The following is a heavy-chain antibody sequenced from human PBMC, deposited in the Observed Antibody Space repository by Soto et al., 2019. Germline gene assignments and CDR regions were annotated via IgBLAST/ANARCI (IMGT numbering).Heavy chain of an antibody. D-gene: IGHD6-13*01. CDR1: GGSISSSNW. CDR2: IYHSGST. J-gene: IGHJ6*02. V-gene: IGHV4-4*02. Sequence: SETLSLTCAVSGGSISSSNWWSWVRQPPGKGLEWIGEIYHSGSTNYNPSLKSRVTISVDKSKNQFSLKLSSVTAADTAVYYCARYSSSWHPYYYYGMDVWGQGTTVTVSS. CDR3: ARYSSSWHPYYYYGMDV.